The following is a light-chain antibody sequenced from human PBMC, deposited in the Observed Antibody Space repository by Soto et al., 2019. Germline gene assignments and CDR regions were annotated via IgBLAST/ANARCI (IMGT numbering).Light chain of an antibody. J-gene: IGLJ3*02. CDR2: GST. Sequence: QSVLTQSPSVSGAPGQRVTISCTGSSSNLGANYHVHWYQQLPGRAPKLLIYGSTNRPSGVPDRISGSKSGTSASLAITGLQAEDEADYYCQSYDNNLSGGVFGGGTKLTVL. CDR1: SSNLGANYH. V-gene: IGLV1-40*01. CDR3: QSYDNNLSGGV.